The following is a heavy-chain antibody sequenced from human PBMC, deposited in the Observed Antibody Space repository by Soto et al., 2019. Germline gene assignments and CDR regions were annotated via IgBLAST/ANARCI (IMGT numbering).Heavy chain of an antibody. CDR2: MNPSGSNT. J-gene: IGHJ5*02. V-gene: IGHV1-8*01. Sequence: VSCEACRVAFASRARMSPRQTKGQGLEFMGWMNPSGSNTNYAQKFQGRATFTRDTPTSTAYMDLSSLRAEDTAVYYCAQSLVYCSSTSCYFPGWFDPWGQGTLVTVS. CDR1: RVAFASRA. CDR3: AQSLVYCSSTSCYFPGWFDP. D-gene: IGHD2-2*01.